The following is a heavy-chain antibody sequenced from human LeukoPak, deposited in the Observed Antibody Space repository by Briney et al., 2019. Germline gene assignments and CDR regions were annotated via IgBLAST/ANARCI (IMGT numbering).Heavy chain of an antibody. J-gene: IGHJ4*02. CDR2: ISRDSSTI. Sequence: GRSRRLSSAASGFTFSTNEINWVRQAPGKGLEWVSYISRDSSTIFYADSVKGRFTISRDNAKSLLYLQMNSLSDEDTAVYYCARESVVRGLDYWGQGTLVTVSS. CDR1: GFTFSTNE. CDR3: ARESVVRGLDY. V-gene: IGHV3-48*02. D-gene: IGHD3-10*01.